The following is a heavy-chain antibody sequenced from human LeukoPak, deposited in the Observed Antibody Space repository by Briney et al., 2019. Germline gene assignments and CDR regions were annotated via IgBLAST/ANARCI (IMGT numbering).Heavy chain of an antibody. CDR3: ARDWSSGSLGGWRDY. Sequence: SETLSLTCTVSGGSITDYHWIWIRQPAGKGLEWIGRLYTSGSTYYNPSLKSRVTVSVDTSKNQFSLKLSSVTAADTAVYYCARDWSSGSLGGWRDYWGQGTLVTVSS. CDR1: GGSITDYH. D-gene: IGHD1-26*01. J-gene: IGHJ4*02. V-gene: IGHV4-4*07. CDR2: LYTSGST.